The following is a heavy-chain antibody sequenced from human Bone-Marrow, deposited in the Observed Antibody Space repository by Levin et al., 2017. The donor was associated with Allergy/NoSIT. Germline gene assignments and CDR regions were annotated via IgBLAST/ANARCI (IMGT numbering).Heavy chain of an antibody. D-gene: IGHD3-3*01. Sequence: GGSLRLSCAASGFTFSSYAMHWVRQAPGKGLEWVAVISYDGSNKYYADSVKGRFTISRDNSKNTLYLQMNSLRAEDTAVYYCARGDNTNRDFWSGYFVYGMDVWGQGTTVTVSS. CDR2: ISYDGSNK. CDR3: ARGDNTNRDFWSGYFVYGMDV. J-gene: IGHJ6*02. CDR1: GFTFSSYA. V-gene: IGHV3-30-3*01.